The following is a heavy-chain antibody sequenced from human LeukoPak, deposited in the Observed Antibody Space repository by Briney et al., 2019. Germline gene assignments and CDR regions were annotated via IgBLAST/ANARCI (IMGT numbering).Heavy chain of an antibody. CDR3: ARDRGYGDTYYFDY. D-gene: IGHD4-17*01. J-gene: IGHJ4*02. CDR2: IQNSVNT. Sequence: PSETLSLTCSVSGGSISNYYWSWIRQPPGKGLEWMGYIQNSVNTNYNPSLKSRVTVSVDTSQNQFSLKLSSVTAADTAVYYCARDRGYGDTYYFDYWGQGTLVTVSS. V-gene: IGHV4-59*01. CDR1: GGSISNYY.